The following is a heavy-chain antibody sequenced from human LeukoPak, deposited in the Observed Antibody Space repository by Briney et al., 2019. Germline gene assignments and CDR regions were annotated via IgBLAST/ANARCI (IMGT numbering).Heavy chain of an antibody. V-gene: IGHV3-7*01. CDR3: ARDDASSSFTY. Sequence: GGSLRLSCAASGFRFRDYWMDWLREAPGMGLEWVASIKPDGSQRDYVDSVKGRFTISRDNAQNSLYLQMNSLRVEDTAVYYCARDDASSSFTYWGQGALVTVSS. J-gene: IGHJ4*02. CDR1: GFRFRDYW. D-gene: IGHD3-16*01. CDR2: IKPDGSQR.